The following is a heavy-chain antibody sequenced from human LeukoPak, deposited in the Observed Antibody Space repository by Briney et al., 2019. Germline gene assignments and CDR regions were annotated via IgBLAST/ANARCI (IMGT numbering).Heavy chain of an antibody. CDR2: TNHSGST. CDR3: ARYYVQWLALSTTWFDP. CDR1: AGSSSSYY. Sequence: SETLSLTCAVYAGSSSSYYSSCIRHPPGKGLEWIGETNHSGSTNTNPSLKSQVPISIDTSKNQFSLKLRSVTAADTAVYYCARYYVQWLALSTTWFDPWAEGTVVTVSS. V-gene: IGHV4-34*01. D-gene: IGHD6-19*01. J-gene: IGHJ5*02.